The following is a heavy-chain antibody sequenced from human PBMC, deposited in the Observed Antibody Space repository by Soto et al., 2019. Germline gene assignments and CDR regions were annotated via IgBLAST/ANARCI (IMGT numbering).Heavy chain of an antibody. CDR2: IKQDGSEN. CDR1: GLTFCNYW. D-gene: IGHD3-22*01. Sequence: GGSLRLCCAASGLTFCNYWMTWVRQAPGKGLEWVANIKQDGSENFYVDSVKGRFTISRDNAKNSLYLQMNSLKTEDTAVYYCTTGIVVVIPSGMDVWGQGTTVTVSS. V-gene: IGHV3-7*05. J-gene: IGHJ6*02. CDR3: TTGIVVVIPSGMDV.